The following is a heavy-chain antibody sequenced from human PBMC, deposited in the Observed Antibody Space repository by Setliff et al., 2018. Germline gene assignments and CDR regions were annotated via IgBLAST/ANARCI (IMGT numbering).Heavy chain of an antibody. D-gene: IGHD2-2*01. J-gene: IGHJ6*03. CDR3: ARARYCSSTSCYYYYYMDV. Sequence: ETLSLTCALSGGSITDRNWWNWVRQAPGKGLEWVANIQQDGSEKYHVVSVMGRFTISRDNAKNTLYLQMNSLRAEDTAVYYCARARYCSSTSCYYYYYMDVWGKGTTVTVSS. V-gene: IGHV3-7*01. CDR1: GGSITDRNW. CDR2: IQQDGSEK.